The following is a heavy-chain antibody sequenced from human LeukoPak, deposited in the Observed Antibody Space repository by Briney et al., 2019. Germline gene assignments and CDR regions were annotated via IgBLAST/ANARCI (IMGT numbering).Heavy chain of an antibody. CDR1: GGSISSYY. D-gene: IGHD6-19*01. J-gene: IGHJ6*02. V-gene: IGHV4-59*08. CDR3: ARHQVAVAGTHFYYYYGMDV. CDR2: IYYSGST. Sequence: SETLSLTCTVSGGSISSYYWSWIRQPPGKGLEWIGYIYYSGSTNYNPSLKSRVTISVDTSKNQFSLKLSSVTAADTAVYYCARHQVAVAGTHFYYYYGMDVWGQGTTVTVSS.